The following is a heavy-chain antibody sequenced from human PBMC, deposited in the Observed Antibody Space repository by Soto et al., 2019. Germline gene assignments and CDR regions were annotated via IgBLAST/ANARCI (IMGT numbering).Heavy chain of an antibody. CDR1: GFSLTTSGVG. V-gene: IGHV2-5*02. CDR2: IYWDNDK. Sequence: QITLKESGPTLVKPTQTLTLTCTFSGFSLTTSGVGVGWIRQPPGKALEWLALIYWDNDKRYSPSLKSRITSNTGTSRHQVVMRMTNMDPVYTATCMCAQRDGFGEFDSWGRGTLGTVSS. D-gene: IGHD3-10*01. J-gene: IGHJ5*01. CDR3: AQRDGFGEFDS.